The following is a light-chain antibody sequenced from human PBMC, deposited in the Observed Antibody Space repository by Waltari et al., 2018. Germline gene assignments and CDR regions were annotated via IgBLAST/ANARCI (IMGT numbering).Light chain of an antibody. CDR3: SSYTNSNTWV. CDR2: DVS. CDR1: SSDVGGYNY. Sequence: QSALTQPASVSGSPGQSITISCTGTSSDVGGYNYVAWYQQHPGKAPKVLIYDVSNRPSGVSNRFSGSKSGNTAALTISVLQAEDEADYYCSSYTNSNTWVFGGGTKLTVL. J-gene: IGLJ3*02. V-gene: IGLV2-14*03.